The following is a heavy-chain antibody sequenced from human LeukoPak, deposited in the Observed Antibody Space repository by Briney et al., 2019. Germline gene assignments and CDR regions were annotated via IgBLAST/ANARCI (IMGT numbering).Heavy chain of an antibody. J-gene: IGHJ6*02. CDR2: IKSDGTYS. Sequence: GGSLRLSCAASGFTFSSHWMHWVRQAPGKGLVCVARIKSDGTYSDYGGAVRGRFTISRDNAKDTLYLQMNSLRAEDTAIYYCARRNAMDVWGQGTTVIVFS. V-gene: IGHV3-74*01. CDR3: ARRNAMDV. CDR1: GFTFSSHW.